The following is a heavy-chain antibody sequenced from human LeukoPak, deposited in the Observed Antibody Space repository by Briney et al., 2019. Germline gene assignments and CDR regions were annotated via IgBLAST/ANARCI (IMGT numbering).Heavy chain of an antibody. CDR3: ARGGGMYYYDSRGAFDI. J-gene: IGHJ3*02. D-gene: IGHD3-22*01. Sequence: ASVKVSXKASGYTFTSYDINWVRQATGQGLEWMGWMNPNSGNTGYAQKFQGRVTMTRNTSISTAYMELSSLRSEDTAVYYCARGGGMYYYDSRGAFDIWGQGTMVTVSS. CDR2: MNPNSGNT. V-gene: IGHV1-8*01. CDR1: GYTFTSYD.